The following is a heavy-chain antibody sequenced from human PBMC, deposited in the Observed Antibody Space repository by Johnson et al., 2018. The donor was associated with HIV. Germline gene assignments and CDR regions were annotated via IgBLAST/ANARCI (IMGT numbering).Heavy chain of an antibody. CDR1: GSTFSDYY. Sequence: VQLVESGGDLVKAGGSLRLSCAASGSTFSDYYMSWIRQAPGKGLEWVAVISYEGSTKYYADSVKGRFTISRDNSKNTLYLQMNSLRAEDTAVYYCVRDRGTMLLDGAFDIWGQGTMVTVSS. CDR2: ISYEGSTK. J-gene: IGHJ3*02. V-gene: IGHV3-30*03. CDR3: VRDRGTMLLDGAFDI. D-gene: IGHD3-10*01.